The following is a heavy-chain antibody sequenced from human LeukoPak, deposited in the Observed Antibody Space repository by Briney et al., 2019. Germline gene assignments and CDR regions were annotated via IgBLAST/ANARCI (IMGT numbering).Heavy chain of an antibody. D-gene: IGHD3-22*01. J-gene: IGHJ4*02. V-gene: IGHV3-30*18. CDR1: GFTFSSYW. CDR3: AKAGSSSGYYSRFDY. Sequence: GGSLRLSCAASGFTFSSYWMHWVRQAPGKGLEWVAVISDEGSNKYYTDSVKGRFTISRDNSKNTLYLQINSLRTEDTAVYYCAKAGSSSGYYSRFDYWGQGTLVTVSS. CDR2: ISDEGSNK.